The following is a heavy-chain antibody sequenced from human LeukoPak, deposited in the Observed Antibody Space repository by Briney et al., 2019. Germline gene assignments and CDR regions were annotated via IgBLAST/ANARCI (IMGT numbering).Heavy chain of an antibody. CDR3: TRDLADIVVVPAYCFDY. Sequence: PGGSLRLSCTASGFTFGDYAMSWVRQAPGKGLEWVGFIRSKAYGGTTEYAASVKGRFTISRDDSKSIAYLQMNSLKTEDTAVYYCTRDLADIVVVPAYCFDYWGQGTLVTVSS. V-gene: IGHV3-49*04. CDR2: IRSKAYGGTT. CDR1: GFTFGDYA. J-gene: IGHJ4*02. D-gene: IGHD2-2*01.